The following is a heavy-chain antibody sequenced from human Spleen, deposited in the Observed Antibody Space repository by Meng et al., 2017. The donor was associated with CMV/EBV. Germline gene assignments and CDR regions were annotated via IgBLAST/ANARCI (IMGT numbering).Heavy chain of an antibody. CDR2: IWYDGSNE. Sequence: GESLKISCAASGFTLSTYGMHWVRQAPGKGLEWVAVIWYDGSNEFYADSVKGRFTISRDNSKNTLYLQMNSLRAEDTAVYYCAKDPHPYYDSSGYFEYWGQGTLVTVSS. D-gene: IGHD3-22*01. CDR1: GFTLSTYG. J-gene: IGHJ4*02. V-gene: IGHV3-33*06. CDR3: AKDPHPYYDSSGYFEY.